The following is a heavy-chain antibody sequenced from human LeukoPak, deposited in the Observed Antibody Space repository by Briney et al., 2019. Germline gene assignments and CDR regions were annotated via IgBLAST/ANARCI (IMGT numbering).Heavy chain of an antibody. J-gene: IGHJ4*02. V-gene: IGHV4-39*07. CDR1: GGSISSSSYY. D-gene: IGHD6-13*01. CDR3: ASESGGIIAAAGTGLQ. CDR2: IYYSGST. Sequence: PSETLSLTCTVSGGSISSSSYYWGWIRQPPGKGLEWIGSIYYSGSTYYNPSLKSQVTISVDTSKNQFSLKLSSVTAADTAVYYCASESGGIIAAAGTGLQWGQGTLVTVSS.